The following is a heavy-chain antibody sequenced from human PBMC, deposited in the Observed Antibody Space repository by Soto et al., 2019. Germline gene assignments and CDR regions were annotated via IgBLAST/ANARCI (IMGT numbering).Heavy chain of an antibody. J-gene: IGHJ4*02. CDR1: GISFDDNA. CDR3: ARLGPGD. CDR2: ISRDGSSS. D-gene: IGHD7-27*01. Sequence: PGESLKISCKVSGISFDDNAISWVRQMPGKGLEWMGRISRDGSSSSYSPSSQGHVSIYADRTTNTAYLQWSNLTTSDTAMYYCARLGPGDWGQGTLVAVSS. V-gene: IGHV5-10-1*01.